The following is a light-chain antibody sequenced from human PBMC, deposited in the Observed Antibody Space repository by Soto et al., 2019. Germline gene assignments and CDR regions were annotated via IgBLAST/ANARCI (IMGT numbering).Light chain of an antibody. V-gene: IGKV1-5*03. CDR2: KAS. CDR1: QSISSW. CDR3: QQYNSSPT. J-gene: IGKJ1*01. Sequence: DIQMTQSPSTLSASVGDRVTITCRASQSISSWLAWYQQKPGKAPKLLIYKASSLESGVPSRFSGSGSWTEFTLTISSLQPYDFVTYYCQQYNSSPTFGQGTKVEIK.